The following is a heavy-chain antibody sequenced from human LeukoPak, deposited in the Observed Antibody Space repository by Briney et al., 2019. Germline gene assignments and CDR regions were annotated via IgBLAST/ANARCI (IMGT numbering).Heavy chain of an antibody. CDR2: IIPIFGTA. J-gene: IGHJ6*04. V-gene: IGHV1-69*13. CDR1: GGTFSSYA. CDR3: ARDLVSSIPDYYYGMDV. Sequence: RASAKVSCKASGGTFSSYAISWVRQAPGQGLEWMGGIIPIFGTANYAQKFQGRVTITADESTSTAYMELSSLRSEDTAVYYCARDLVSSIPDYYYGMDVWGKGTTVTVSS. D-gene: IGHD2-2*01.